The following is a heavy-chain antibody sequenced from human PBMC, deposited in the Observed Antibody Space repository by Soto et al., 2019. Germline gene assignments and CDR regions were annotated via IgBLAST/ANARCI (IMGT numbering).Heavy chain of an antibody. D-gene: IGHD2-15*01. CDR1: GNSFYNYV. CDR2: IIGVGTDT. CDR3: AKGSAGRCISALCYPFDH. J-gene: IGHJ4*02. Sequence: QPGGSLRLSCASSGNSFYNYVMNWFRQTPGERQEWFSSIIGVGTDTYYADYVRGRFTTSRDNSRDTLFLQMNSLRGDDTAIYFCAKGSAGRCISALCYPFDHWGQGTPVTVSS. V-gene: IGHV3-23*01.